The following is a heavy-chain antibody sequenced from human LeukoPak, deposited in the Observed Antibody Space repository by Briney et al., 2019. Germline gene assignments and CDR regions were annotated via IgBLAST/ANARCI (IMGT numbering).Heavy chain of an antibody. D-gene: IGHD3-16*02. V-gene: IGHV3-74*01. CDR3: AREADYVWGSYRPHYFDY. CDR2: INSDGSST. Sequence: PGGSLRLSCAASVFTFSSYWMHWVRQAPGKGLVWVSGINSDGSSTRFAASVRGRFTVSRDHAKNTLYLQMNSLRAEDTAVYYCAREADYVWGSYRPHYFDYWGQGTLVTVSS. CDR1: VFTFSSYW. J-gene: IGHJ4*02.